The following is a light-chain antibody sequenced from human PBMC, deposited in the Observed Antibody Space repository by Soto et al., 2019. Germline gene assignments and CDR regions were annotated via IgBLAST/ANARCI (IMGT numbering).Light chain of an antibody. CDR2: GAS. CDR3: QHYGSSLWT. V-gene: IGKV3-20*01. Sequence: EIVLTQSPGTLSLSPGERATLSCRASQSVSSSYLAWNQQKPGQAPRLLISGASSRATGIPDRFSGSGSGTDFTLTISRLEPEDFAVYFCQHYGSSLWTFGQGTKVDI. J-gene: IGKJ1*01. CDR1: QSVSSSY.